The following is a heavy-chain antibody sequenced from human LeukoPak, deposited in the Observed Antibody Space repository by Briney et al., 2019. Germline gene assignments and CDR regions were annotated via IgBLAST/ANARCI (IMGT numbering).Heavy chain of an antibody. Sequence: GGSLRLSCAASGFTFSHFWMSWVRQARGKGLEWVANINQDGSEKYYVDSVTGRFTISRDNAKNSLYLQMSSLRAEDTGVYYCARDTGTYDGMDVWGQGTTVTVSS. CDR3: ARDTGTYDGMDV. J-gene: IGHJ6*02. CDR1: GFTFSHFW. D-gene: IGHD2-8*02. V-gene: IGHV3-7*04. CDR2: INQDGSEK.